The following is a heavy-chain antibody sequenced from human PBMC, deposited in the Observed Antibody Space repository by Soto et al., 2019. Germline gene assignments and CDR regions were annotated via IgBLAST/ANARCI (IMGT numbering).Heavy chain of an antibody. CDR1: GATFNDYT. CDR2: VIPLLDAS. V-gene: IGHV1-69*08. D-gene: IGHD2-15*01. J-gene: IGHJ6*03. CDR3: ASGKSQMTQDRMGFYYYMDV. Sequence: QVHLVQSGAEVKKPGSSVRISCAASGATFNDYTFTWVRRAPGQGLEWMGRVIPLLDASNYEEKFQDRVTITADRSTSTVYMELSGLKSEDSAIYYCASGKSQMTQDRMGFYYYMDVWGKGTTVTVSS.